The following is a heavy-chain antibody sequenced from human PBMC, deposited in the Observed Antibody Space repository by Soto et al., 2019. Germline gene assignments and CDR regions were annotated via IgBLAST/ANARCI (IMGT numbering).Heavy chain of an antibody. V-gene: IGHV3-23*01. CDR3: ARDIVGYCSGGSCYSHAFDI. Sequence: GASVKVSCKASGGTFSSYTISWVRQAPGKGLEWVSAISGSGGSTYYADSVKGRFTISRDNSKNTLYLQMNSLRAEDTAVYYCARDIVGYCSGGSCYSHAFDIWGQGTMVTVSS. D-gene: IGHD2-15*01. CDR2: ISGSGGST. J-gene: IGHJ3*02. CDR1: GGTFSSYT.